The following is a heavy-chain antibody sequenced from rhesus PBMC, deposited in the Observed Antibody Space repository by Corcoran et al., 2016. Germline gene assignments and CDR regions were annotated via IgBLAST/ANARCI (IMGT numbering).Heavy chain of an antibody. V-gene: IGHV4S12*01. D-gene: IGHD1-44*02. Sequence: QVQLQESGPGLVKPLETLSLTCAVSGGSISGVYYYWRWIRQPPGQGLEWIGGIDSSSGKTYYNPSRKRRVTIAKDTSKNQFSLKLSSVTAADTAVYYCASTIVGATYYFDYWGQGVLVTVSS. J-gene: IGHJ4*01. CDR1: GGSISGVYYY. CDR2: IDSSSGKT. CDR3: ASTIVGATYYFDY.